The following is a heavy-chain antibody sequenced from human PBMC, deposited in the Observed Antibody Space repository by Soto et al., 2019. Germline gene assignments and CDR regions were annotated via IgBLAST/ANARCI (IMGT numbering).Heavy chain of an antibody. D-gene: IGHD6-6*01. Sequence: GGSLRLSCAASGFTFDDYAMHWVRQAPGKGLEWVSSISWNSGTIAYADSVRGRFTISRDNAKNSLYLQMNSLRAEDTAVYYCAKGPSSSSADLDYWGQGTLVTVSS. J-gene: IGHJ4*02. CDR1: GFTFDDYA. CDR3: AKGPSSSSADLDY. CDR2: ISWNSGTI. V-gene: IGHV3-9*01.